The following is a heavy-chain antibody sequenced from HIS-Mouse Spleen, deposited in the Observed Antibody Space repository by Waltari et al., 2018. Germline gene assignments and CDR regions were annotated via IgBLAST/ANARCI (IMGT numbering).Heavy chain of an antibody. CDR1: GGSFSGYY. V-gene: IGHV4-34*01. CDR2: INHSGST. Sequence: QVQLQQWGAGLLKPSETLSLTCAVYGGSFSGYYWSWLRQHPGKGLVWIGEINHSGSTNYNPSLKSRVTISVDTSKNQFSLKLSSVTAADTAVYYCARDMYSSSWYWFDPWGQGTLVTVSS. CDR3: ARDMYSSSWYWFDP. J-gene: IGHJ5*02. D-gene: IGHD6-13*01.